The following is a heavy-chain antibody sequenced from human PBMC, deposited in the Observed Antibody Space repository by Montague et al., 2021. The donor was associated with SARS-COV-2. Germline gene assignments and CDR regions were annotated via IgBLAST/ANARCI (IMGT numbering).Heavy chain of an antibody. V-gene: IGHV4-34*01. CDR3: ARGVPGY. D-gene: IGHD4/OR15-4a*01. CDR1: GGSFSGYN. J-gene: IGHJ4*02. Sequence: SETLSLTCAVYGGSFSGYNWGWVRQSPGKGLEWIGQINDSGGTKYNPSLKSRVTISLDTSKNQFSLKLSSVTAANTAVYSCARGVPGYWGQGALVTVSS. CDR2: INDSGGT.